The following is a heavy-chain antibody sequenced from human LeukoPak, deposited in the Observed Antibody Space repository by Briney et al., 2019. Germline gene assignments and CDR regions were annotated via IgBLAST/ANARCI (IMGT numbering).Heavy chain of an antibody. J-gene: IGHJ3*02. CDR2: ISGSGGST. V-gene: IGHV3-23*01. CDR1: GFTFSSYG. CDR3: AKDRLIVVVIASPEGDAFDI. Sequence: GRSLRLSCAASGFTFSSYGMHWVRQAPGKGLEWVSAISGSGGSTYYADSVKGRFTISRDNSKNTLYLQMNSLRAEDTAVYYCAKDRLIVVVIASPEGDAFDIWGQGTMVTVSS. D-gene: IGHD2-21*01.